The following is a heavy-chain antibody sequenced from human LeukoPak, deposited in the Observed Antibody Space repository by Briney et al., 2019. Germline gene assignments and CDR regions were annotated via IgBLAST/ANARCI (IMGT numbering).Heavy chain of an antibody. CDR1: GGSISSGGYY. D-gene: IGHD6-13*01. CDR2: IYHSGST. CDR3: ARDRPGGSSLDY. J-gene: IGHJ4*02. Sequence: SETLSLTCTVSGGSISSGGYYWSWIRQPPGKGLEWIGYIYHSGSTYYNPSLKSRVTISVDRSKNQFSLKLSSVTAADTAVYYCARDRPGGSSLDYWGQGTLVTVSS. V-gene: IGHV4-30-2*01.